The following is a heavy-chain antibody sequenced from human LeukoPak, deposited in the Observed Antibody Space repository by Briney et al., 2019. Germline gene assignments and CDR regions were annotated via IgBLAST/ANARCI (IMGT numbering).Heavy chain of an antibody. V-gene: IGHV4-4*07. D-gene: IGHD3-10*01. J-gene: IGHJ5*02. CDR3: ARGAYYGSGSYYNSMLWFDP. CDR1: GGSISNKY. CDR2: IYTSGST. Sequence: SETLSLTCTVSGGSISNKYWSLIRKPAGKGLNCIGRIYTSGSTNYNPSLNSRVTISVDTSKNQFSLKLSSVTAADTAVYYCARGAYYGSGSYYNSMLWFDPWGQGTLVTVSS.